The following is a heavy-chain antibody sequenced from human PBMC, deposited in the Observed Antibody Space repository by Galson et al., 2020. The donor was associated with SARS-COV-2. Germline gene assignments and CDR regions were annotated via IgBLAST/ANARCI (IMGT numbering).Heavy chain of an antibody. V-gene: IGHV3-21*01. CDR3: ARVGGMATTPANYYYDGLDV. J-gene: IGHJ6*02. CDR2: ISAGSTYI. Sequence: GESLKISCAASGFPLSSYSMNWVRQAPGRGLEWVSSISAGSTYIHYADSLKGRFTISRDNAKNSLYLQMNNLRAEDTAVYYCARVGGMATTPANYYYDGLDVWGQGTTVTVSS. D-gene: IGHD2-15*01. CDR1: GFPLSSYS.